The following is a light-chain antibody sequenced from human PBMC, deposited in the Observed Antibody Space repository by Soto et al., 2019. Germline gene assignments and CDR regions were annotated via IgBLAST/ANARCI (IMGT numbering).Light chain of an antibody. CDR1: QSVSYN. V-gene: IGKV3-15*01. CDR3: QQYKNWTPLI. CDR2: GAF. J-gene: IGKJ4*01. Sequence: EIVMTQSPATLSVSPGERATLSCRASQSVSYNLAWYQQKPGQGPRLLIYGAFTRATGIPARFSGSGSGTEFTLTLSSLQSEDFAVYYCQQYKNWTPLIFGGGTKVEIK.